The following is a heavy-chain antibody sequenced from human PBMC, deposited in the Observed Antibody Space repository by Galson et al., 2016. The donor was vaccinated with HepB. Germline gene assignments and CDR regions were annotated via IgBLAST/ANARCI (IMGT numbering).Heavy chain of an antibody. Sequence: LRLSCAASGFTIRNNGMHWVRQAPGKGLGWVAVITYGGGDKYYGDSVKGRFTISRDDSRNTLHLEMNSLRVEDTAVYYCAREQGYSDYRTADCWGQGTLVTVSS. D-gene: IGHD4-11*01. J-gene: IGHJ4*02. CDR2: ITYGGGDK. V-gene: IGHV3-33*01. CDR3: AREQGYSDYRTADC. CDR1: GFTIRNNG.